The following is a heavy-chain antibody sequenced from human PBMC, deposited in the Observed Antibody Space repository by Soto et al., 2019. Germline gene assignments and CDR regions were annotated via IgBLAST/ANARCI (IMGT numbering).Heavy chain of an antibody. V-gene: IGHV1-46*04. CDR3: ARDEVPDVQNDAFDI. Sequence: ASVKDSCKASGYAFTTYHMHWVRQAPGQGLEWMGMIDPSDGTTTYAQKLQGRVTMTRDTATSTVYMELSSLRSEDTAVYYCARDEVPDVQNDAFDIWGQGTMVTVSS. J-gene: IGHJ3*02. CDR1: GYAFTTYH. CDR2: IDPSDGTT.